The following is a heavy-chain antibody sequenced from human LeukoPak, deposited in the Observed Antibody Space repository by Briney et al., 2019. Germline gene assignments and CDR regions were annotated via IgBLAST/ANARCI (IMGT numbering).Heavy chain of an antibody. Sequence: SVKVSCKASGGTFSSYAISWVRQAPGQGLEWMGGIIPIFGTANYAQKFQGRVTITADESTSTPYMELSSLRSEDTAVYYCASGITIFGVVPARPKPYYYYYMDVWGKGATVTVSS. J-gene: IGHJ6*03. CDR1: GGTFSSYA. D-gene: IGHD3-3*01. CDR3: ASGITIFGVVPARPKPYYYYYMDV. V-gene: IGHV1-69*01. CDR2: IIPIFGTA.